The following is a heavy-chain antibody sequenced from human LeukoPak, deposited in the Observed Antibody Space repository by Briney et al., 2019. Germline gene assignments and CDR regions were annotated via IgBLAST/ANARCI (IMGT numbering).Heavy chain of an antibody. V-gene: IGHV4-59*01. CDR2: IYYSGST. D-gene: IGHD4-17*01. Sequence: SETLSLTCTVSGGSISSYYWSRIRQPPGKGLEWIGYIYYSGSTNYNPSLKSRVTISVDTSKNQFSLKLSSVTAADTAVYYCARKRRTTYHYYYYMDVWGKGTTVTVSS. CDR1: GGSISSYY. CDR3: ARKRRTTYHYYYYMDV. J-gene: IGHJ6*03.